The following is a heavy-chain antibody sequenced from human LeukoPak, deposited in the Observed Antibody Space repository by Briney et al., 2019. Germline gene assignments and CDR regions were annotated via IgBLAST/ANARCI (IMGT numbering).Heavy chain of an antibody. D-gene: IGHD2-2*01. CDR3: ANRAIVVVPAAVGY. Sequence: SQTLSLTCAISGDSVSSNSTAWNWIRQSPSRGLEWLGRTYYRSKWYNDYAVSVKSRITINPDTSKNQFSLQLNSVTPEDTAVYYCANRAIVVVPAAVGYWGQGTLVTVSS. J-gene: IGHJ4*02. V-gene: IGHV6-1*01. CDR1: GDSVSSNSTA. CDR2: TYYRSKWYN.